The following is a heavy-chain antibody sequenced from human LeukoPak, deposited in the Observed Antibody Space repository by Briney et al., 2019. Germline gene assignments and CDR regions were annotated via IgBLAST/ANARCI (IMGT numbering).Heavy chain of an antibody. J-gene: IGHJ4*02. Sequence: PGGSLRLSCAASGFTFTNYAMTWVRQTTGKGLEWVSAISVGGTKTHYADSVKGRFTISRDNSKNTLYLQMNSLRAEDTAVYYCAKIAAAGTFDYWGQGTLVTVSS. CDR3: AKIAAAGTFDY. D-gene: IGHD6-13*01. V-gene: IGHV3-23*01. CDR1: GFTFTNYA. CDR2: ISVGGTKT.